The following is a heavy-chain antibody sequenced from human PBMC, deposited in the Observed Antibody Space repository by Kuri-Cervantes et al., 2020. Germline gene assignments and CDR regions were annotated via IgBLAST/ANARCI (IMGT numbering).Heavy chain of an antibody. J-gene: IGHJ5*02. CDR3: ARDLAVAGTIWFDP. V-gene: IGHV1-69*13. CDR2: IIPIFGTA. D-gene: IGHD6-19*01. CDR1: GYTFTSYA. Sequence: SVKVSCKASGYTFTSYAMHWMRQAPGQGLEWMGGIIPIFGTANYAQKFQGRVTITADESTSTAYMELSSLRSEDTAVYYCARDLAVAGTIWFDPWGQGTLVTVSS.